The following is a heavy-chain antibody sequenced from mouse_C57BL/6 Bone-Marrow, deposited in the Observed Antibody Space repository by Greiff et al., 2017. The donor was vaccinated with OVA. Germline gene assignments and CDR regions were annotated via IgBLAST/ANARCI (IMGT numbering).Heavy chain of an antibody. V-gene: IGHV1-72*01. D-gene: IGHD2-5*01. CDR3: ASKDYSNWAWFAY. Sequence: QVQLQQPGAELVQPGASVKLSCKASGYTFTSYWMHWVKQRPGRGLEWIGRIDPNSGGTKYNEKFKSKATLTVDKPSSQAYMQLSSLTSLDSAVYYCASKDYSNWAWFAYWGQGTLVTVSA. J-gene: IGHJ3*01. CDR2: IDPNSGGT. CDR1: GYTFTSYW.